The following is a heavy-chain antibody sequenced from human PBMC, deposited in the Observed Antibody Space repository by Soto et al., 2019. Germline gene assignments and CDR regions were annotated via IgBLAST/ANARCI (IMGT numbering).Heavy chain of an antibody. CDR1: GGTFSSYA. CDR2: IIPIFGTA. D-gene: IGHD5-12*01. V-gene: IGHV1-69*13. J-gene: IGHJ6*02. Sequence: SVKVSCKASGGTFSSYAISWVRQAPGQGLEWMGGIIPIFGTANYAQKFQGRVTITADESTSTAYMELSSLRSEDTAVYYCARRSLVVATKRLPGHYYYGMDVWGQGTTVAVSS. CDR3: ARRSLVVATKRLPGHYYYGMDV.